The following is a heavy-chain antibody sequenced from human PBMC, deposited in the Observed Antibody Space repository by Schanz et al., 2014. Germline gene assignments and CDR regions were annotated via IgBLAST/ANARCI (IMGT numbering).Heavy chain of an antibody. V-gene: IGHV3-23*01. J-gene: IGHJ6*02. CDR2: ITSNGGGT. CDR1: GFTFSSHA. CDR3: AKNWKGHHITGRPGWSDGMDV. D-gene: IGHD6-6*01. Sequence: EVQLLESGGGLVQPGGSLRLSCAASGFTFSSHAMCWVRQAPGKGLEWVSTITSNGGGTYYADSVKGRFTISRDNAKNTLYLQMNSLRVEDTAEYYCAKNWKGHHITGRPGWSDGMDVWDQGTTVTVSS.